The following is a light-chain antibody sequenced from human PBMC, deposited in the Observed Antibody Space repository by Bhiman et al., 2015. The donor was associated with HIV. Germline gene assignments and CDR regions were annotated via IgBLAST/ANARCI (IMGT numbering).Light chain of an antibody. CDR1: SLRNYY. V-gene: IGLV3-19*01. J-gene: IGLJ1*01. CDR2: GKN. CDR3: QAWDSGTAV. Sequence: SSELTQDPAVSVALGQTVRITCQGDSLRNYYASWYQQKPGQAPVLVIYGKNNRPSGIPERFSGSNSGNSATLTISGTQAVDEADYYCQAWDSGTAVFGAGTKVTVL.